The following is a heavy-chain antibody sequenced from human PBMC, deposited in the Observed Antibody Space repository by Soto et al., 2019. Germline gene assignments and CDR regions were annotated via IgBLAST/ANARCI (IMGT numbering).Heavy chain of an antibody. Sequence: QVQLVQSGAEVKKPGSSVKVSCKASRGTFSSYAINWVRQAPGQGLEWMGGIIPIFGTANYAQKFQGRVTITADASTSTANRESRSLRWEDTAVYYCSCRRVEMASIQFDYWGQGTLVTVSS. CDR1: RGTFSSYA. V-gene: IGHV1-69*12. CDR3: SCRRVEMASIQFDY. CDR2: IIPIFGTA. J-gene: IGHJ4*02. D-gene: IGHD5-18*01.